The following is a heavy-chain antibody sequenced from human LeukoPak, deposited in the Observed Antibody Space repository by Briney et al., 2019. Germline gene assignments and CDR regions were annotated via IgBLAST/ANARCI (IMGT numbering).Heavy chain of an antibody. CDR1: GFTFSSYS. V-gene: IGHV3-48*04. Sequence: GGSLRLSCAASGFTFSSYSMNWVRQAPGKGLEWVLYISRSSSTIYYADSVKGRFTISRDNAKNSLYLQMNSLRAEDTAVYYCARARRSEFDYWGQGTLVTVSS. J-gene: IGHJ4*02. CDR3: ARARRSEFDY. CDR2: ISRSSSTI.